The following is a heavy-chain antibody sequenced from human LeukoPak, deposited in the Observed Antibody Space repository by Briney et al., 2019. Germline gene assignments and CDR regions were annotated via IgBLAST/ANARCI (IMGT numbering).Heavy chain of an antibody. CDR1: GFTFSTYS. CDR3: ARGYSNYGYTFDM. CDR2: ISSSSSII. J-gene: IGHJ3*02. V-gene: IGHV3-21*05. Sequence: PGGSLRLSCAASGFTFSTYSMNWVRQAPGKGLEWVSYISSSSSIIYFADSVKGRFTISRDNAKNSLYLQMNSLRAEDTAVYHCARGYSNYGYTFDMWGQGTMVTVSS. D-gene: IGHD4-11*01.